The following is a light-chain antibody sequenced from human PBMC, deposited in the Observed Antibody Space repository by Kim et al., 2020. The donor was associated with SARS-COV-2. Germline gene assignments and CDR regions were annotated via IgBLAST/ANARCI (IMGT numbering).Light chain of an antibody. J-gene: IGLJ1*01. CDR1: HSNIGAGYD. V-gene: IGLV1-40*01. CDR3: QSYDSSLGGFV. CDR2: GDI. Sequence: QSVLTQPPSVSGAPGQRVTVSCIGTHSNIGAGYDVHWYQQFPGMAPKLLIYGDINRPSGVPDRFSGSKTGSSASLVITGLQPEDEADYYCQSYDSSLGGFVFGSGTKVTVL.